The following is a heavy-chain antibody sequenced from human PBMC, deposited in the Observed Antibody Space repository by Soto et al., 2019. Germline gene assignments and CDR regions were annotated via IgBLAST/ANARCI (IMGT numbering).Heavy chain of an antibody. D-gene: IGHD3-3*01. J-gene: IGHJ6*02. V-gene: IGHV4-39*01. CDR2: IYYSGST. CDR1: GGSISSSSYY. CDR3: ARSHRSGYRTGYYYGMDV. Sequence: SLTCTVSGGSISSSSYYWGWIRQPPGKGLEWIGSIYYSGSTYYNPSLKSRVTISVDTSKNQFSLKLSSVTAADTAVYYCARSHRSGYRTGYYYGMDVWGQGTTVPVS.